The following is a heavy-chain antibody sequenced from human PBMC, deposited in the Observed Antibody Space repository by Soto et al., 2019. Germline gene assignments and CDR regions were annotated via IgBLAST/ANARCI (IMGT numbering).Heavy chain of an antibody. CDR3: ARVRTVYGPRVDYGMDV. CDR2: IIPIFGTA. V-gene: IGHV1-69*01. Sequence: QVQLVQSGAEVKKPGASVKVSCKASGGTFSSYAISWVRQAPGQGLEWMGGIIPIFGTANYAQTFQGRVTITTDESTRTAYMELTSLRSEDTAVYYCARVRTVYGPRVDYGMDVWGQGTTVTVSS. J-gene: IGHJ6*02. CDR1: GGTFSSYA. D-gene: IGHD3-10*01.